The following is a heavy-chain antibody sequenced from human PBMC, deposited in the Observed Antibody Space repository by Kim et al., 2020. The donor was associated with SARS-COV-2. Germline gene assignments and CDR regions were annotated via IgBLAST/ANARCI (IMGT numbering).Heavy chain of an antibody. D-gene: IGHD6-19*01. J-gene: IGHJ4*02. CDR3: ARALAVTGTGGYY. Sequence: SADSVKSRFSISRDNAKNTLYLQMNRLRAEDTAVYYCARALAVTGTGGYYWGQGILVTVSS. V-gene: IGHV3-74*01.